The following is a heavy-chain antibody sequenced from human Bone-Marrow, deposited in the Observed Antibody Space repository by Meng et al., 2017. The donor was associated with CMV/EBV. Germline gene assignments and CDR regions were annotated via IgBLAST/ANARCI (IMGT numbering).Heavy chain of an antibody. V-gene: IGHV3-30-3*01. CDR1: GFTFSSYA. CDR3: ARRTY. Sequence: GGSLRLSCAASGFTFSSYAMHWVRQAPGKGLEWVAVISYDGSNKYYADSVKGRFTISRDNSKNTLYLQMNSLRAEDTAVYYCARRTYWGQGTLVTVSS. J-gene: IGHJ4*02. CDR2: ISYDGSNK.